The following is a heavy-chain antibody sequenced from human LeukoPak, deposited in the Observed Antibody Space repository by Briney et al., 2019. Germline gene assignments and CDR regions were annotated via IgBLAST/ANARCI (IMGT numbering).Heavy chain of an antibody. D-gene: IGHD2-15*01. J-gene: IGHJ4*02. CDR1: GFTFSSYG. CDR3: ARDDCSGGSCYPDY. CDR2: MWYGGSNK. V-gene: IGHV3-33*01. Sequence: PGGSLRLSCAASGFTFSSYGMHWVREAPGKGLEGVAVMWYGGSNKNYADSVKGRFTISRDNSKNTVYLQMNSLRAEDMAVYYCARDDCSGGSCYPDYWGQGTLVTVSS.